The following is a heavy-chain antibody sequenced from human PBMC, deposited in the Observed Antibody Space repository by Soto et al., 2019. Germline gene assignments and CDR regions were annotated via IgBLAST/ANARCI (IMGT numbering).Heavy chain of an antibody. CDR1: GGTFSSYA. V-gene: IGHV1-69*13. CDR3: AIDIVGATKAYYFDY. J-gene: IGHJ4*02. D-gene: IGHD1-26*01. CDR2: IIPNFGTA. Sequence: SVKVSCKASGGTFSSYAISWVRQAPGQGLEWMGGIIPNFGTANYAQKFQGRVTITADESTSTAYMELSSLRSEDTAVYYCAIDIVGATKAYYFDYWGQGTLVTVSS.